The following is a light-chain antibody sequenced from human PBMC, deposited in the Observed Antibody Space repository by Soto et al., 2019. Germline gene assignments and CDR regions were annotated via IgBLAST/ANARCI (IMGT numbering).Light chain of an antibody. J-gene: IGKJ4*01. CDR3: QKYNSAPLT. CDR1: QCIASY. Sequence: DVQMTQSPSSLSAFVGDRITITCRASQCIASYLALFQQKLGKVPKLLIYATSTLQSVVPSRFSGSGSGTDFTLTINSLQPEDVGTYYCQKYNSAPLTFGGGTKVDIK. CDR2: ATS. V-gene: IGKV1-27*01.